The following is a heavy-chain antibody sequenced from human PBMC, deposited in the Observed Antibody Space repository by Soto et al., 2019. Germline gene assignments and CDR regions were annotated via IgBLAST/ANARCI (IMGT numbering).Heavy chain of an antibody. J-gene: IGHJ3*02. CDR1: GYTFTGYY. CDR2: INPNSGGT. V-gene: IGHV1-2*02. CDR3: ARTLTYDFWSGSSGAFDI. D-gene: IGHD3-3*01. Sequence: GASMKVSCKASGYTFTGYYMHWVRQAPGQGLEWMGWINPNSGGTNYAQKFQGRVTMTRDTSISTAYIELSRLRSDDTAVYYCARTLTYDFWSGSSGAFDIWGQGTMVTVSS.